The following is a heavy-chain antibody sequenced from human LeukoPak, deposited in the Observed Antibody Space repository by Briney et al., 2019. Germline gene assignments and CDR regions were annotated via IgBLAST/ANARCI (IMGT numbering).Heavy chain of an antibody. CDR3: AREGVTGAFFV. D-gene: IGHD2-21*02. Sequence: GGSLRLSCEASGFDFRGSFMSWLRQAPGKGLEGVSYISTTGSTTFDADSVKGRFTISRDNAKNSVYLQMNRLRVEDTGVYYCAREGVTGAFFVWGQGALVTVSS. J-gene: IGHJ4*02. CDR2: ISTTGSTT. V-gene: IGHV3-11*04. CDR1: GFDFRGSF.